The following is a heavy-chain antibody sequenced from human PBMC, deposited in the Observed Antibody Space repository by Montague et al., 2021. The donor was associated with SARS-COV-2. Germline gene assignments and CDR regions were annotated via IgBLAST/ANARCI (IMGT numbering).Heavy chain of an antibody. Sequence: SLRLSCAASGFTFDDYAMHWVRQAPGKGLEWVSGISWNSGSIGXXXSXXGRSTISRDNAKNSLYLQMNSLRAEDTALYYCAKGHYYGSGRIDYWGQGTLVTVSA. CDR3: AKGHYYGSGRIDY. CDR1: GFTFDDYA. D-gene: IGHD3-10*01. V-gene: IGHV3-9*01. CDR2: ISWNSGSI. J-gene: IGHJ4*02.